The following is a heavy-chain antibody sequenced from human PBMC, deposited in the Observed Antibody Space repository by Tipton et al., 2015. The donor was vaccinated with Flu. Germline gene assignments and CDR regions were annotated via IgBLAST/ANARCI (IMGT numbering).Heavy chain of an antibody. CDR3: ARDQGFGGGLAYDYYVLDV. V-gene: IGHV4-31*03. CDR1: GGSISSGGNY. D-gene: IGHD3-10*01. J-gene: IGHJ6*02. Sequence: CTVSGGSISSGGNYWSWIRQHPGKGLEWIGDIYYSGSTYYNPSLSGRITISVDTSKNQFSLRLSSVTAADTAVYYCARDQGFGGGLAYDYYVLDVWGQGTTVTVSS. CDR2: IYYSGST.